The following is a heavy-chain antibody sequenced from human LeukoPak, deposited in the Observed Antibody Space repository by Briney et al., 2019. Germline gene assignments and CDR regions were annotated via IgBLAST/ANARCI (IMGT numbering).Heavy chain of an antibody. CDR2: IKNDGSTT. Sequence: GGSLRLPCAVSGFTFSSRWMHWVRQAPGKGLVWVALIKNDGSTTNYADSVKGRFTASRDDAKSTVYLQMSSLRAEDTAVYYCHPLAYVSNWGQGTLVTVSS. D-gene: IGHD3-22*01. J-gene: IGHJ4*02. CDR1: GFTFSSRW. CDR3: HPLAYVSN. V-gene: IGHV3-74*01.